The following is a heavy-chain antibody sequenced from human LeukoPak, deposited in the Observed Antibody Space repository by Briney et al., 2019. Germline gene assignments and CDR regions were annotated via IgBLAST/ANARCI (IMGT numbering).Heavy chain of an antibody. CDR2: ISSSSSYI. CDR3: AREGAVYSSPPAFDL. D-gene: IGHD6-13*01. V-gene: IGHV3-21*01. J-gene: IGHJ2*01. Sequence: GGSLRLSCAASGFTFSSYSMNWVRQAPGKGLEWVSSISSSSSYIYYADSVKGRFTISRDNAKNSLYLQMNSLRAEDTAVYYCAREGAVYSSPPAFDLWGRGTPVTVSS. CDR1: GFTFSSYS.